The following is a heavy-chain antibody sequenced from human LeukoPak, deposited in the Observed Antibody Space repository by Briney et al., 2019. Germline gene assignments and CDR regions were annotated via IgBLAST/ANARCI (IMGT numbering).Heavy chain of an antibody. CDR2: INPNSGGT. CDR3: ARAIVVVTAIQGYYFDY. D-gene: IGHD2-21*02. V-gene: IGHV1-2*02. Sequence: ASVKVSCKASGYTFTGYYMHWVRQAPGQGLEWMGWINPNSGGTNYAQKFQGRVTMTRDTSISTAYMELSRLRSEDTAVYYCARAIVVVTAIQGYYFDYWGQGTLVTVSS. CDR1: GYTFTGYY. J-gene: IGHJ4*02.